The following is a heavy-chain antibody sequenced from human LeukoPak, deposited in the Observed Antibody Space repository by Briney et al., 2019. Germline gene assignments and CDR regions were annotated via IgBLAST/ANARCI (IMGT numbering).Heavy chain of an antibody. V-gene: IGHV3-48*04. J-gene: IGHJ4*02. CDR1: GFTVSSNY. D-gene: IGHD6-13*01. CDR2: ISKSSRTI. Sequence: GGSLRLSCAASGFTVSSNYMSWVRQAPGKGLEWVSYISKSSRTIYYSDSVKGRFTITRDNAKKSLYLQMNSLRAEDTAVYYCARDFTGIAASGLGGIFDYWGQGTLVTVSS. CDR3: ARDFTGIAASGLGGIFDY.